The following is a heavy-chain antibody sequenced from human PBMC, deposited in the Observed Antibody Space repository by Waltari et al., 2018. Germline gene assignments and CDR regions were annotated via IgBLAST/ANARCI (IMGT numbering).Heavy chain of an antibody. J-gene: IGHJ6*02. CDR3: ARDRGIAARPFWYGMDV. CDR2: NYYSGST. D-gene: IGHD6-6*01. Sequence: QVQLQESGPGLVKPSETLSLTCTVAGGSISSYYWSWIRQPPGKGLEWIGYNYYSGSTNYPPSLKSRVTISVDTSKNQFSLKLSAVTAADTAVYYCARDRGIAARPFWYGMDVWGQGTTVTVSS. CDR1: GGSISSYY. V-gene: IGHV4-59*01.